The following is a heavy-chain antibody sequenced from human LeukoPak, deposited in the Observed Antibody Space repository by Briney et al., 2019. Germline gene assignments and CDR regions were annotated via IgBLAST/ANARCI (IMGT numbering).Heavy chain of an antibody. CDR3: AKQSAGSAAWYSLHYDF. V-gene: IGHV3-23*01. CDR1: GFTLSSYA. J-gene: IGHJ4*02. CDR2: VDGGGGGT. Sequence: GGSLRLSCAASGFTLSSYAMTWVRQAPGKGLEWVSSVDGGGGGTYYADSVKGRFTISRDNSKDTLYLQMNGLRAEDTAVYFCAKQSAGSAAWYSLHYDFWGQGTLVTVSS. D-gene: IGHD6-13*01.